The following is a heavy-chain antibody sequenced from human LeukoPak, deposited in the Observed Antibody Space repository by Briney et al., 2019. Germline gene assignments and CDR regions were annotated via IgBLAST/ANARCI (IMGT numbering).Heavy chain of an antibody. J-gene: IGHJ3*02. V-gene: IGHV3-21*01. Sequence: TGGSLRLSCAASGFTFSSYTTNWVRQAPGKGLEWVSSISISSGYIAYADSLKGRFTVSRDNAKNSLFLQMSGLRAEDTAVYYCARDRRDGYNWDAFDIWGQGTMVTVSS. CDR2: ISISSGYI. CDR3: ARDRRDGYNWDAFDI. CDR1: GFTFSSYT. D-gene: IGHD5-24*01.